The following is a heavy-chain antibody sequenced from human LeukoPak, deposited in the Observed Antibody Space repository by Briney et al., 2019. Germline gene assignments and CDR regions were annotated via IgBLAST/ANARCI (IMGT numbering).Heavy chain of an antibody. J-gene: IGHJ4*02. CDR2: IKSKTDGGTT. Sequence: PGGSLRLSCAASGFTFSNAWMNWVRQAPGKGLEWVGRIKSKTDGGTTDYAAPVKGRFTISRDNSKNTLYLQMNSLRAEDTAVYYCAKQARSFGELLAACDYWGQGTLVTVSS. CDR3: AKQARSFGELLAACDY. V-gene: IGHV3-15*07. D-gene: IGHD3-10*01. CDR1: GFTFSNAW.